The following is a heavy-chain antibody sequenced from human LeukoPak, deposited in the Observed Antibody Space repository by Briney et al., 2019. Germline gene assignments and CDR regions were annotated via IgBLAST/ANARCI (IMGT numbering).Heavy chain of an antibody. V-gene: IGHV3-23*01. CDR1: GFTFSTYA. D-gene: IGHD3-22*01. CDR2: VTAGGATT. CDR3: AKRDYSDTSGYLPLFDC. J-gene: IGHJ4*02. Sequence: GGSLRLSCAASGFTFSTYAMAWVRQAPGKGLEWVSGVTAGGATTFYADSAKGRFTISRDNSKNTLYLQMNSLRAEDTAVYYCAKRDYSDTSGYLPLFDCWGQGTLVTVSS.